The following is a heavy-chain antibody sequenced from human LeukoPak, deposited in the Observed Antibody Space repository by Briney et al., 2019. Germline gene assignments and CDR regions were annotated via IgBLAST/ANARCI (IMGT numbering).Heavy chain of an antibody. J-gene: IGHJ4*02. CDR3: ARLRHYRRIYYFDY. Sequence: PGGSLRLSCAASGFTFSSYWMSWVRQAPGKGLEWVANIKQDGSEKYYVDSVKGRFTISRDNAKNSLYLQMNSLRAEDTAVYYCARLRHYRRIYYFDYWGQGTLVTVSS. CDR2: IKQDGSEK. D-gene: IGHD4-11*01. V-gene: IGHV3-7*01. CDR1: GFTFSSYW.